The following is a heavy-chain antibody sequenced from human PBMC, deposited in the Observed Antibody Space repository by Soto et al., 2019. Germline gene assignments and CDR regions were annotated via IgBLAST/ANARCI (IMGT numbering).Heavy chain of an antibody. CDR3: AHRRGGIWFGEYRFHP. V-gene: IGHV2-5*02. CDR1: GFSLSTSGVG. CDR2: IYWDDDK. Sequence: QITLKESGPPLVKPTQTLTLTCTFSGFSLSTSGVGVGWIRQPPGKALEWLALIYWDDDKRYSPSLKSRLTVTKDTSKNQVALKRTNTDPVDTATYYCAHRRGGIWFGEYRFHPWGQGTLVTVPS. J-gene: IGHJ5*02. D-gene: IGHD3-10*01.